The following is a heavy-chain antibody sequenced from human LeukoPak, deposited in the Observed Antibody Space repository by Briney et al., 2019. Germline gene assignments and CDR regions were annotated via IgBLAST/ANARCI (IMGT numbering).Heavy chain of an antibody. J-gene: IGHJ4*02. CDR3: VKDLGSGDGLWASPFDY. V-gene: IGHV3-64D*06. CDR2: ISSSGTFT. Sequence: GGSLRLSCSASGFTFITYAMHWVRQAPGKGPEYVSAISSSGTFTSYPDSVKGRFTISRDNSKNTLYLQMNSLRIEDTAVYYCVKDLGSGDGLWASPFDYWGQGTLVTVSS. D-gene: IGHD4-17*01. CDR1: GFTFITYA.